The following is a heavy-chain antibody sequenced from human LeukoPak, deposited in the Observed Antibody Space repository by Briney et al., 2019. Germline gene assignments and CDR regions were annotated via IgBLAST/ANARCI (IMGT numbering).Heavy chain of an antibody. CDR1: GGSISSSSYY. CDR3: ARLDTAMVNSDY. Sequence: PSETLSLTCTVSGGSISSSSYYWGWIRQPPGTGLEWIGSIYYSGSTYYNPSLKSRVTISVDTSKNQFSLKLSSVTAADTAVYYCARLDTAMVNSDYWGQGTLVTVSS. CDR2: IYYSGST. D-gene: IGHD5-18*01. J-gene: IGHJ4*02. V-gene: IGHV4-39*07.